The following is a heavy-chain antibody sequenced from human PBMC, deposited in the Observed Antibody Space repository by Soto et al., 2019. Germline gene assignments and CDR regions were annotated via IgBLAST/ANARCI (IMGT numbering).Heavy chain of an antibody. D-gene: IGHD3-10*01. CDR1: AGSLSRGSYY. CDR2: IYYSGST. J-gene: IGHJ5*02. CDR3: ARTMVRGVAQNWFDP. Sequence: SETLSLTCTVSAGSLSRGSYYWSWIRQPPGKGLEWIGYIYYSGSTNYNPSLKSRVTISVDTSKNQFSLKLSSVTAADTAVYYCARTMVRGVAQNWFDPWGQGNLVT. V-gene: IGHV4-61*01.